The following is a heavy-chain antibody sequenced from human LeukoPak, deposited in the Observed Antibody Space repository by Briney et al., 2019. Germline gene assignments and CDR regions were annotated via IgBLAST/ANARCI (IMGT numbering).Heavy chain of an antibody. CDR3: ARGSGLDV. V-gene: IGHV3-7*03. Sequence: PGGSLRLSCAASGFTFSSYWMNWARQAPGKGLEWVASINHNGNVNYYVVSVKGRFTISRDNAKNSLYLQMSNLRAEDTAVYSCARGSGLDVWGQGATVTVSS. J-gene: IGHJ6*02. CDR2: INHNGNVN. D-gene: IGHD3-10*01. CDR1: GFTFSSYW.